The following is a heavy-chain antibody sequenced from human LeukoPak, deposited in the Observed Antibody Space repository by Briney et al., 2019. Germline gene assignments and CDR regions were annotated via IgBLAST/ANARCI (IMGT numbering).Heavy chain of an antibody. J-gene: IGHJ4*02. CDR3: ARGIMYYDFWSGYTFFDY. CDR1: GYTFTGYY. Sequence: ASVKVSCKASGYTFTGYYMHWVRQAPGQGLEWMGWINPNSGGTNYAQKFQGRVTMTRDTSISTAYMELSRLRSDDTAVYYCARGIMYYDFWSGYTFFDYWGQGTLVTVSS. V-gene: IGHV1-2*02. CDR2: INPNSGGT. D-gene: IGHD3-3*01.